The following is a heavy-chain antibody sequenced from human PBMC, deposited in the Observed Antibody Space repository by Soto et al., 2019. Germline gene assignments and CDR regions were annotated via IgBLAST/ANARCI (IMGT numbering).Heavy chain of an antibody. J-gene: IGHJ5*02. CDR3: AREGGTDIVVVPAAIAPGVFDP. D-gene: IGHD2-2*01. CDR1: GGSFSGYY. CDR2: IYYSGST. Sequence: PSETLSLTCAVYGGSFSGYYWSWIRQHPGKGLEWIGYIYYSGSTYYNPSLKSRVTISVDTSKNQFSLKLSSVTAADTAVYYCAREGGTDIVVVPAAIAPGVFDPWGQGTLVTVSS. V-gene: IGHV4-31*11.